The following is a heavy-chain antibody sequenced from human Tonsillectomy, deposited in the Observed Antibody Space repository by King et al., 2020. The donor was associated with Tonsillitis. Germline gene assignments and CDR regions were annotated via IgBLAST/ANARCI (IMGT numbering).Heavy chain of an antibody. CDR3: ARDRQSLGYNGYEQSSSWFDP. CDR2: ISYDGSNE. CDR1: GFTFSNYA. V-gene: IGHV3-30-3*01. D-gene: IGHD5-12*01. J-gene: IGHJ5*02. Sequence: VQLVESGGGVVQPGRSLRLSCAASGFTFSNYAIHWVRQAPGKGLEWVAVISYDGSNEYYEGSVKGRFTISRDNSKNTLYLQMNSLRAEDTAAYYCARDRQSLGYNGYEQSSSWFDPWGQGTLVTVSS.